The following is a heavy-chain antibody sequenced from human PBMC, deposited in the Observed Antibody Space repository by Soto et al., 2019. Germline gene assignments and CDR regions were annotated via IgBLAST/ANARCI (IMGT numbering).Heavy chain of an antibody. CDR3: ARDKDYCDYNHAFDI. CDR2: ISSSSTI. V-gene: IGHV3-48*01. D-gene: IGHD4-17*01. J-gene: IGHJ3*02. CDR1: GFTFSSYS. Sequence: PGGSLRLSCAASGFTFSSYSMNWVRQAPGKGLEWVSYISSSSTIYYADSVKGRFTISRDNAKNSLYLQMNSLRAEDTAVYYCARDKDYCDYNHAFDIWGQGTMVTVSS.